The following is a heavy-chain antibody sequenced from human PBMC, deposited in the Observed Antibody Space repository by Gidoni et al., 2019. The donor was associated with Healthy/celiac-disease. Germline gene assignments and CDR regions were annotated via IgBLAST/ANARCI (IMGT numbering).Heavy chain of an antibody. D-gene: IGHD3-22*01. CDR2: ISSSSSYI. V-gene: IGHV3-21*01. CDR3: ASSYYYDSSTET. CDR1: GFTFSSYS. Sequence: EVQLVESGGGLFKPGGSLRLSCAASGFTFSSYSMNWVRQAPGKGLEWYASISSSSSYIYYADSVNGRFTISRDNAKNSLYLQMNSMRAEDTAVYYCASSYYYDSSTETWGQGTLVTVSS. J-gene: IGHJ4*02.